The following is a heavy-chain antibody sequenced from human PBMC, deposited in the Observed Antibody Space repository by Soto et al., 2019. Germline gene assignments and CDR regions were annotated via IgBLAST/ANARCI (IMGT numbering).Heavy chain of an antibody. CDR1: GASISRGDNS. Sequence: SPTVPLTYTVSGASISRGDNSWTYIRQHPGTGLEWIGYIYYSGSTYYNPSLKSRVTISIDTSKNQFSLKLSSVTAADTAVYYCARDVDFGEEDVWGQGTTVTVSS. V-gene: IGHV4-31*03. CDR2: IYYSGST. CDR3: ARDVDFGEEDV. D-gene: IGHD4-17*01. J-gene: IGHJ6*02.